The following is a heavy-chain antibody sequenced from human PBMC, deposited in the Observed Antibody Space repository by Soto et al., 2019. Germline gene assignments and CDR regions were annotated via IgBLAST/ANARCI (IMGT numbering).Heavy chain of an antibody. J-gene: IGHJ6*02. Sequence: QVQLVQSGAEVKKPGASVKVSCKTSGYTFSDYGVAWVRQAPGQGLQWIGWISGYNGNTLYAQNFQGRVTMTTDTSTGTAYVEVRSLRSDDTALYFCARDCVVSKTTVTTGLCYLHYGLDVWGQGTTVTVSS. CDR2: ISGYNGNT. CDR1: GYTFSDYG. CDR3: ARDCVVSKTTVTTGLCYLHYGLDV. D-gene: IGHD4-17*01. V-gene: IGHV1-18*01.